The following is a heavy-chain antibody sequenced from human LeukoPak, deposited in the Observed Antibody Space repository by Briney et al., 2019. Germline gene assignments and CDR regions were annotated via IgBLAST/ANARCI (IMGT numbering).Heavy chain of an antibody. Sequence: PGGSLRLSCAASGFTFSSYSMNWVRQAPGKGLEWVSSISSSSSYIYYADSVKGRFTISRDNSKNTLYLQMNSLRAEDTAVYYCAKVEVSSWYFDYWGQGTLVTVSS. CDR2: ISSSSSYI. V-gene: IGHV3-21*01. D-gene: IGHD6-13*01. J-gene: IGHJ4*02. CDR1: GFTFSSYS. CDR3: AKVEVSSWYFDY.